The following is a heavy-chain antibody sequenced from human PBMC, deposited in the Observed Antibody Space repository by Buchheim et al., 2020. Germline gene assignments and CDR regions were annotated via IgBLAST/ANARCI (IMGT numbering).Heavy chain of an antibody. V-gene: IGHV3-30*18. J-gene: IGHJ6*02. CDR2: ISYDGNDK. CDR1: GFTFRNYG. D-gene: IGHD5-24*01. CDR3: AKGIKGGYNYYGMDV. Sequence: QVQLVQSGGGVVQPGKSLRLSCAASGFTFRNYGMHWVRQAPGKGLGCVAVISYDGNDKYYVDSVKGRFTIYRDNSKNTLYLQMNSLRSEDTAVYFCAKGIKGGYNYYGMDVWGQGTT.